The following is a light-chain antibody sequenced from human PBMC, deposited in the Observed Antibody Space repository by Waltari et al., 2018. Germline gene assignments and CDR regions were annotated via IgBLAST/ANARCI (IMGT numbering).Light chain of an antibody. CDR1: QRISSY. CDR3: QQSYSTPPG. CDR2: AAS. V-gene: IGKV1-39*01. Sequence: DIQMTQSPSSLSASVGDRVTITCRASQRISSYLNWYQQKPGKAPKLLLYAASSLQSGVPSRFSGSGSGTDFTLTISSLQPEDFATYYCQQSYSTPPGFGQGTKVEIK. J-gene: IGKJ1*01.